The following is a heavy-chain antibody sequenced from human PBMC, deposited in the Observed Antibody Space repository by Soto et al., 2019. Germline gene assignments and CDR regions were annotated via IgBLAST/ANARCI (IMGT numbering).Heavy chain of an antibody. CDR2: ISSSSSYI. Sequence: PGGSLRLSCAASGFTFSSYSMNWVRQAPGKGLEWVSSISSSSSYIYYADSVKGRFTISRDNAKNSLYLQMNSLRAEDTAVYYCASGYGGSSSSGAHRDYWDQGTLVTVSS. J-gene: IGHJ4*02. CDR1: GFTFSSYS. V-gene: IGHV3-21*01. D-gene: IGHD6-6*01. CDR3: ASGYGGSSSSGAHRDY.